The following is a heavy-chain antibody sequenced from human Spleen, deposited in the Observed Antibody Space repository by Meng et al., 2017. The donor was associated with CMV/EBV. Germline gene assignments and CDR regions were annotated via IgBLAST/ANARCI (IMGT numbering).Heavy chain of an antibody. CDR3: ARESIRVAGSYWYFDL. CDR2: IYTSGST. V-gene: IGHV4-4*07. J-gene: IGHJ2*01. CDR1: GASISSYY. D-gene: IGHD6-19*01. Sequence: LQESGHGLVKPSETLSLTCTVSGASISSYYWSWIRQPAGKGLEWIGRIYTSGSTNYNPSLKSRVTMSVDTSKNQFSLKLSSVTAADTAVYYCARESIRVAGSYWYFDLWGRGTLVTVSS.